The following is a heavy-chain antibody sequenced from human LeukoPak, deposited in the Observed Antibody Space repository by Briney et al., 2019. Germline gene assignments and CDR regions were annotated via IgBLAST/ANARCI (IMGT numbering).Heavy chain of an antibody. J-gene: IGHJ6*02. CDR2: IIPILGIA. D-gene: IGHD3-3*01. CDR1: GYTLTSYG. V-gene: IGHV1-69*04. Sequence: ASVKVSCKASGYTLTSYGISWVRQAPGQGLEWMGRIIPILGIANYAQKFQGRVTITADKSTSTAYMELSSLRSEDTAVYYCARTITIFGVVTRNYGMDVWGQGTTVTVSS. CDR3: ARTITIFGVVTRNYGMDV.